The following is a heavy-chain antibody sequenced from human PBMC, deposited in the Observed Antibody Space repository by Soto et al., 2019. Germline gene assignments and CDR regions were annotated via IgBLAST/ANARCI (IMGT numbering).Heavy chain of an antibody. V-gene: IGHV4-61*08. CDR2: IYYIGTT. Sequence: QVQLQESGPGLVQPSETLSLTFIVSGGSVNSGDHYWSWLRQPPGQRLEWIGYIYYIGTTNYNPSLRRRAAISIDSSKNQVALNLNSMTAAATAEYYCARIKVAAGTRLVWVDPCCPGTLVTVAS. D-gene: IGHD2-15*01. CDR3: ARIKVAAGTRLVWVDP. J-gene: IGHJ5*02. CDR1: GGSVNSGDHY.